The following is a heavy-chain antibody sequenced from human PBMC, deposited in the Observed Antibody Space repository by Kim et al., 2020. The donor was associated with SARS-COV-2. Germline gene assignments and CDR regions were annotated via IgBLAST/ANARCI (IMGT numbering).Heavy chain of an antibody. J-gene: IGHJ4*02. CDR3: AGLAMEDY. V-gene: IGHV3-30*04. CDR2: ISYDGSNK. D-gene: IGHD5-18*01. Sequence: GGSLRLSCAASGFIFSSYAMHWVRQAPGKGLEWVAVISYDGSNKYYADSVKGRFTISRDNSKNTLYLQMNSLRAEDTAVYYCAGLAMEDYWGQGTLVTVSS. CDR1: GFIFSSYA.